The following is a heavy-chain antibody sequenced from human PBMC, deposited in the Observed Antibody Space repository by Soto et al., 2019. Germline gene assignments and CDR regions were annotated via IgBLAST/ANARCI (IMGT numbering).Heavy chain of an antibody. CDR2: IYYSGST. CDR1: GGSISSSSYY. CDR3: ASTEPPIGEEGWYFDL. J-gene: IGHJ2*01. Sequence: SETLSLTCTVSGGSISSSSYYWGWIRQPPGKGLEWIGSIYYSGSTYYNPSLKSRVTISVDTSKNQFSLKLSSVTAADTAVYYCASTEPPIGEEGWYFDLWGRGTLVTVSS. D-gene: IGHD3-10*01. V-gene: IGHV4-39*01.